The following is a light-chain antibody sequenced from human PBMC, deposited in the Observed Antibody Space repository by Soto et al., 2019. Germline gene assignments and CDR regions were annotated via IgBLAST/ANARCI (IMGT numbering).Light chain of an antibody. J-gene: IGKJ5*01. V-gene: IGKV3D-20*02. CDR2: AAS. CDR3: QHRSIWPVS. Sequence: EIVLTQSPATLSLSPGESATLSCRTSQSVSSNSLAWHQQKPGQAPRLLMYAASSRAAGIPDRFSGSGSGTDFTLTISRLEPEDFAVYYCQHRSIWPVSFGQGTRLENK. CDR1: QSVSSNS.